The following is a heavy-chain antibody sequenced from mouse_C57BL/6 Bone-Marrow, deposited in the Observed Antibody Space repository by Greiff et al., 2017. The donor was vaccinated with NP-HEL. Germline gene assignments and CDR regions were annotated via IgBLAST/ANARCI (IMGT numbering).Heavy chain of an antibody. D-gene: IGHD1-1*01. V-gene: IGHV1-4*01. CDR3: AISGYYGSSSLDY. CDR2: INPSSGYT. J-gene: IGHJ2*01. CDR1: GYTFTSYT. Sequence: QVQLQQSGAELARPGASVKMSCKASGYTFTSYTMHWVKQRPGQGLEWIGYINPSSGYTKYNQKFKDKATLTADKSSSTAYMQLSSLTSEDSAVEYCAISGYYGSSSLDYWGQGTTLTVSS.